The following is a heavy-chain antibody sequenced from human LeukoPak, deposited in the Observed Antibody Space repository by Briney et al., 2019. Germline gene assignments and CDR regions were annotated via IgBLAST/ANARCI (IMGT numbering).Heavy chain of an antibody. CDR1: GFTFSTYS. CDR3: AKDRGYIVVVPAAIAS. Sequence: PGGSLRLSCAASGFTFSTYSMHWVRQAPGKGLVWVSRIKTDGITTTYADFVEGRFTISRDNSMNTLYLQMNSLRAEDTAVYYCAKDRGYIVVVPAAIASWGQGTLVTVSS. CDR2: IKTDGITT. D-gene: IGHD2-2*02. J-gene: IGHJ5*02. V-gene: IGHV3-74*01.